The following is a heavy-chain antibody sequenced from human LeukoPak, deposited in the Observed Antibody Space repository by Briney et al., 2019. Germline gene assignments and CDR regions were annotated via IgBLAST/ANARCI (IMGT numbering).Heavy chain of an antibody. Sequence: GGSLRLSCAASGFTFSSYGMHWVRQAPGKGLEWVAFIRYDGSNKYYADSVKGRFTISRDNSKNTLYLQMNSLRAEDTAVYYCAKLPSPSDVVVPAASGGDAFDIWGQGTMVTVSS. CDR2: IRYDGSNK. CDR3: AKLPSPSDVVVPAASGGDAFDI. CDR1: GFTFSSYG. J-gene: IGHJ3*02. V-gene: IGHV3-30*02. D-gene: IGHD2-2*01.